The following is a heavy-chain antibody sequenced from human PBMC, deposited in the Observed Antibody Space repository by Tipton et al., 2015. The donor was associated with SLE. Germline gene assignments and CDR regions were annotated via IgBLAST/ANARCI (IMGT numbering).Heavy chain of an antibody. CDR1: GGSISSSSYY. D-gene: IGHD3-3*01. CDR3: ARDPVTMAFDAFDI. J-gene: IGHJ3*02. Sequence: TLSLTCTVSGGSISSSSYYWGWIRQPPGKGLEWIGSMYHSGSAYYNPSLKSRVTISVDTSKNQFSLKLSSVTAADTAVYYCARDPVTMAFDAFDIWGQGTMVTVSS. V-gene: IGHV4-39*07. CDR2: MYHSGSA.